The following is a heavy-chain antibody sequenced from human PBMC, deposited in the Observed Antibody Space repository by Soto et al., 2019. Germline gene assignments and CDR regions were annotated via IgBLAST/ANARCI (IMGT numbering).Heavy chain of an antibody. Sequence: EVQLLESGGGLVQPGGSLRLSCAASGFTFSSYAMSWVRQAPGKGLEWVSAISGSGGSTYYADSVKGRFTISRDNSKNTLYVQMNSLRVKDTAVYYCAKEAPSDGLLYNSHSYDMDVWGKGTTVTVSS. V-gene: IGHV3-23*01. J-gene: IGHJ6*03. CDR3: AKEAPSDGLLYNSHSYDMDV. D-gene: IGHD3-9*01. CDR1: GFTFSSYA. CDR2: ISGSGGST.